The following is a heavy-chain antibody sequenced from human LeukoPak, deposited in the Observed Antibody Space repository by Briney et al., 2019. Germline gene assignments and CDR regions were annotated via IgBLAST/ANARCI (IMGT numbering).Heavy chain of an antibody. D-gene: IGHD3-10*01. Sequence: SETLSLTCTVSGGSISSSSYYWGWIRQPPGKGLEWIGSIYYSGSTYYNPSLKSRVTISVDTSKNQFSLKLSSVTAADTAVYYCAGRPSITMVRGVDLDYWGQGTLVTVSS. CDR1: GGSISSSSYY. J-gene: IGHJ4*02. V-gene: IGHV4-39*07. CDR2: IYYSGST. CDR3: AGRPSITMVRGVDLDY.